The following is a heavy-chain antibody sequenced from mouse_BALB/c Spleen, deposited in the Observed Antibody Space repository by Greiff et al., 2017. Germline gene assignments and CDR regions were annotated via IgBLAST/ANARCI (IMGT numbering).Heavy chain of an antibody. CDR2: IYPGSGNT. J-gene: IGHJ4*01. CDR3: ARSRGRGYAMDY. V-gene: IGHV1-77*01. CDR1: GYTFTDYY. Sequence: VQLQQSGAELARPGASVKLSCKASGYTFTDYYINWVKQRTGQGLEWIGEIYPGSGNTYYNEKFKGKATLTADKSSSTAYMQLSSLTSEDSAVYFCARSRGRGYAMDYWGQGTSVTVSS.